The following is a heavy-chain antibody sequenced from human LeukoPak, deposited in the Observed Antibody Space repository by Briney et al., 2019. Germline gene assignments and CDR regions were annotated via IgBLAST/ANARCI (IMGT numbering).Heavy chain of an antibody. J-gene: IGHJ5*02. D-gene: IGHD1-26*01. CDR3: ASPKSGDAILPDH. V-gene: IGHV3-30*04. CDR1: GFTFNNYA. CDR2: ISYEGSSK. Sequence: GRSLRLSCVASGFTFNNYAMHWVRQAPGKGLEWVAVISYEGSSKHYADSVKGRFTISRDNSKNTLYLQMDSLRDEDTAVYYCASPKSGDAILPDHWGQGTLVTVSS.